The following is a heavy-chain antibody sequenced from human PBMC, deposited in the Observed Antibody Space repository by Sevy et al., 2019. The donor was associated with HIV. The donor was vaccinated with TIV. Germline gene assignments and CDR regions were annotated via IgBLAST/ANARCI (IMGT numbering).Heavy chain of an antibody. Sequence: GSLRLSCAASGFTFSSHWMFRVRQAPGKGLMWVSHINSHGTITNYADSVKGRFAISRDNAKNTVYLRMDSLRAEDTAVYYCARGQLLQFLEWPSYSLDVWGQGTTVTVSS. CDR2: INSHGTIT. D-gene: IGHD3-3*01. V-gene: IGHV3-74*01. J-gene: IGHJ6*02. CDR3: ARGQLLQFLEWPSYSLDV. CDR1: GFTFSSHW.